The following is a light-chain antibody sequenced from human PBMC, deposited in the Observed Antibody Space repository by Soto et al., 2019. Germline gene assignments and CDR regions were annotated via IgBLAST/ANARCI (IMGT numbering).Light chain of an antibody. CDR1: SSNIGADYD. CDR3: QSYDSSLSGGV. J-gene: IGLJ1*01. Sequence: QSVLTQPPSVSGAPGQRVTISCTGSSSNIGADYDVHWYQHLPGTAPKLLIYGDTNRPSGVPDRFSGSKSGTSASLAITGLQAEDEADYYCQSYDSSLSGGVFGTGTKVTVL. CDR2: GDT. V-gene: IGLV1-40*01.